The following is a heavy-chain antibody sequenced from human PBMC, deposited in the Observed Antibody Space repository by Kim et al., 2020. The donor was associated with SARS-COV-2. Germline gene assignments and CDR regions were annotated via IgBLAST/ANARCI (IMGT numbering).Heavy chain of an antibody. CDR1: GSSIGIGYY. CDR3: ARQLAGISFTFEV. J-gene: IGHJ3*01. Sequence: SETLSLNCSVSGSSIGIGYYWAWIRQPPGGGLEWIGSISHSSHTYYNSSLQSRVTMSVDRSKNLFSLMLTSVTAADTAMYFCARQLAGISFTFEVWGRGTTVTVSS. V-gene: IGHV4-38-2*01. CDR2: ISHSSHT. D-gene: IGHD3-16*01.